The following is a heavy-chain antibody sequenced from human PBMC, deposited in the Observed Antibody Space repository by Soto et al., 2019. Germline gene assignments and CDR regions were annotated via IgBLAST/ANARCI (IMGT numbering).Heavy chain of an antibody. D-gene: IGHD2-21*01. CDR2: INTGNGNT. V-gene: IGHV1-3*04. Sequence: ASVKVSCKASGYTFTDYAMHWVRQAPGQRLEWVGWINTGNGNTKFSLKFQGRVTITRDTSATTAYMELTSLRSEDTAVYYCAKGSRMWTPDYWGQGTLVTVSS. CDR1: GYTFTDYA. CDR3: AKGSRMWTPDY. J-gene: IGHJ4*02.